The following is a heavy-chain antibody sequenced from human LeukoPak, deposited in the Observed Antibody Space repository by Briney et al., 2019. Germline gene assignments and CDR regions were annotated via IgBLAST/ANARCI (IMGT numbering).Heavy chain of an antibody. Sequence: GRSLRLSCAASGFTFDDYAMHWVRQAPGKGLECVSGISWNSGSIGYADSVKGRFTISRDNSKNTLYLQMNSLRAQDTAVYYCARDRGTNGDYHRGYFDYWGQGTLVTVSS. CDR3: ARDRGTNGDYHRGYFDY. V-gene: IGHV3-9*01. CDR1: GFTFDDYA. CDR2: ISWNSGSI. J-gene: IGHJ4*02. D-gene: IGHD1-1*01.